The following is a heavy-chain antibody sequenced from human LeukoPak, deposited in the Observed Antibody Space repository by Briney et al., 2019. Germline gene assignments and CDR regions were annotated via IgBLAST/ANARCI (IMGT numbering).Heavy chain of an antibody. V-gene: IGHV5-51*03. D-gene: IGHD2-15*01. Sequence: TGESLKISGKGSGYSFTTYWIGWGRQMPGKGLEWVGFTNPTDSDATYSPSFQGQVIISADKSISTAYLQWSSLKASDTAMYYCARAWSLDYWGQGTLVTVSS. J-gene: IGHJ4*02. CDR3: ARAWSLDY. CDR1: GYSFTTYW. CDR2: TNPTDSDA.